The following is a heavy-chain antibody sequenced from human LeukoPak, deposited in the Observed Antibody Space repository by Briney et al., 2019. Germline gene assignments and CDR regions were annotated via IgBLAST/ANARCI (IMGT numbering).Heavy chain of an antibody. V-gene: IGHV3-21*01. CDR2: ISSSGSYI. CDR3: ARGGAYDSSGYYWFDS. Sequence: GGSLRLSCAASGFTFSIYIMNWVRQAPGKGLEWVSSISSSGSYINSADSVRGRFTISRDNAKNSLDLQMNSLRAEDTAVYYCARGGAYDSSGYYWFDSWGQGTLVTVSS. J-gene: IGHJ5*01. D-gene: IGHD3-22*01. CDR1: GFTFSIYI.